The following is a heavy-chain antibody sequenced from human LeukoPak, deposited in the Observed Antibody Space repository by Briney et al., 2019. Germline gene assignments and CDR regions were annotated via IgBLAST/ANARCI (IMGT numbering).Heavy chain of an antibody. CDR3: ARGDDSSGYYYARNVYFDY. J-gene: IGHJ4*02. D-gene: IGHD3-22*01. CDR2: INPNSGGT. CDR1: GYTFTGYY. V-gene: IGHV1-2*02. Sequence: GASVKVSCKASGYTFTGYYMHWVRQAPGQGLEWMGWINPNSGGTNYAQKFQGRVTMTRDTSISTAYMELSRLRSDDTAVYYCARGDDSSGYYYARNVYFDYWGQGTLVTVSS.